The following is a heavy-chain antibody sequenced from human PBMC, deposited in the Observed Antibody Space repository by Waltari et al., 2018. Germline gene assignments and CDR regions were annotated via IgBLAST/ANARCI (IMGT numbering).Heavy chain of an antibody. CDR3: ASSSPNYDFWSGFKGRAFDI. CDR1: GGTFSSYA. Sequence: QVQLVQSGAEVKKPGSSVKVSCKASGGTFSSYAISWVRQAPGQGLEWMGRIIPSFGTANYAQKFQGRVTITADKSTSTAYMELSSLRSEDTAVYYCASSSPNYDFWSGFKGRAFDIWGQGTMVTVSS. J-gene: IGHJ3*02. CDR2: IIPSFGTA. D-gene: IGHD3-3*01. V-gene: IGHV1-69*08.